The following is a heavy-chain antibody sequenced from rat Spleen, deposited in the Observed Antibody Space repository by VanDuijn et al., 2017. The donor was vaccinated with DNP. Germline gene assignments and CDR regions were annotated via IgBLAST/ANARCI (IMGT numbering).Heavy chain of an antibody. Sequence: EVQLVESGGGLVQPGRSLKLSCAASGFTFSNYYMAWVRQAPKKGLEWVAASSPSGSRTYYADSVKGRFTISRDYARSTLYLQMDSVRSEDTATYYCATSSYYGYDYGFAYWGQGTLVTVSS. D-gene: IGHD1-7*01. CDR2: SSPSGSRT. J-gene: IGHJ3*01. V-gene: IGHV5-25*01. CDR1: GFTFSNYY. CDR3: ATSSYYGYDYGFAY.